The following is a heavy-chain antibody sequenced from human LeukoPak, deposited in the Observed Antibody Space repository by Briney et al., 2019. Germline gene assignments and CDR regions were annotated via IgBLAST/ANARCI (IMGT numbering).Heavy chain of an antibody. Sequence: PGGSLRFSCAASGFTFSSYAMSWVRQAPGKGLEWVSAISGSGGSTYYADSVKGRFTISRDNSKNTLYLQMNSLRAEDTAVYYCAKDSPPAKWLSGAFDIWGQGTMVTASS. D-gene: IGHD3-22*01. V-gene: IGHV3-23*01. CDR3: AKDSPPAKWLSGAFDI. J-gene: IGHJ3*02. CDR2: ISGSGGST. CDR1: GFTFSSYA.